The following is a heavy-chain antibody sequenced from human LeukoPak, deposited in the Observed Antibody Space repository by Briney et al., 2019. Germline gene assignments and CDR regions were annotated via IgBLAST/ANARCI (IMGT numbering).Heavy chain of an antibody. Sequence: PGSPSLSCAVYGGSSLGYYSSWIRHPPQKRVEWVGEINHSGSTTYNTSPQSRVTTSVDTSTNQISLKLSSVTAADTPVYYCAGWGCWGQGTLVTVSS. CDR3: AGWGC. CDR2: INHSGST. V-gene: IGHV4-34*01. D-gene: IGHD1-26*01. CDR1: GGSSLGYY. J-gene: IGHJ4*02.